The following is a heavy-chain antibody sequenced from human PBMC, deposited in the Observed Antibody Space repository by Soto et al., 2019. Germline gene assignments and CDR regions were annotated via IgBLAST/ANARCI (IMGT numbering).Heavy chain of an antibody. V-gene: IGHV3-30*18. Sequence: QVQLVESGGGVVQPGRSLRLSCAASGFTFSNFGMHWVRQAPGKGLEWVAVISYDGSNKSYAVSVKGRFTTSRDNSKNTLYLQMNSLRAEDTAVYYCAKLPTTVTDYFDYWGQGTLVTVSS. D-gene: IGHD4-17*01. J-gene: IGHJ4*02. CDR1: GFTFSNFG. CDR3: AKLPTTVTDYFDY. CDR2: ISYDGSNK.